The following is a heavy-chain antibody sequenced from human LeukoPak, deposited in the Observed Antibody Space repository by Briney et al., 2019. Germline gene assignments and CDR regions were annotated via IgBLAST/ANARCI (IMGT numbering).Heavy chain of an antibody. CDR3: ARTLSYGDWTVYFDY. Sequence: SAGSLRLSCAASGFTFSSYWMHWVRQAPGKGLVWVSRINSDGSSTSYADSVKGRFTISRDNAKNTLYLQMNSLRAEDTAVYYCARTLSYGDWTVYFDYWGQGTLVTVSS. D-gene: IGHD4-17*01. CDR1: GFTFSSYW. J-gene: IGHJ4*02. CDR2: INSDGSST. V-gene: IGHV3-74*01.